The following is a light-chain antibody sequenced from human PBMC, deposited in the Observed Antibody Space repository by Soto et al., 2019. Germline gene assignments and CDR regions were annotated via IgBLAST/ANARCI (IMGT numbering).Light chain of an antibody. CDR3: QQYGSSPLT. CDR1: QSVSSSS. Sequence: EIVLTQSPGTLSLSPGERATLSCRASQSVSSSSLAWYQQKPGQAPRLLIYGTSSRATGIPDRFSGSGSGTDFTLPISRLEPEEFAVYYCQQYGSSPLTFGGGTKVELK. V-gene: IGKV3-20*01. J-gene: IGKJ4*01. CDR2: GTS.